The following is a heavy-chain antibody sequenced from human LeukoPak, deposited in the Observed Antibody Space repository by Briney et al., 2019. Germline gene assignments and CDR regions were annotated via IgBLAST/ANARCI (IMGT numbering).Heavy chain of an antibody. CDR1: GFTFSSYG. CDR2: ISYDGINK. Sequence: PGGSLRLSCAASGFTFSSYGMHWVRQAPGKGLEWVAVISYDGINKYYADSVKGRFTISRDNSKNTLYLQMNSLRAEDTAVYYCAKDREIGPSGSYYYYYGMDVWGQGTTVTVSS. D-gene: IGHD1-26*01. V-gene: IGHV3-30*18. J-gene: IGHJ6*02. CDR3: AKDREIGPSGSYYYYYGMDV.